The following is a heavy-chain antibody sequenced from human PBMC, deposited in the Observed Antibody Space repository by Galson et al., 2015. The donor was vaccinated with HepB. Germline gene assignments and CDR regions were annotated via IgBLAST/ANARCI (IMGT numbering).Heavy chain of an antibody. V-gene: IGHV3-66*01. Sequence: SLRLSCAASGFTVNTKYMYWVRQAPGKGLEWVSLIYSGGTTESADSVKGRFTIFRDKSKNTLYPQMNGLRAEETAVYYCARGISITEGGITYYYGMDIWGKGTTVTVSS. D-gene: IGHD6-13*01. J-gene: IGHJ6*04. CDR2: IYSGGTT. CDR1: GFTVNTKY. CDR3: ARGISITEGGITYYYGMDI.